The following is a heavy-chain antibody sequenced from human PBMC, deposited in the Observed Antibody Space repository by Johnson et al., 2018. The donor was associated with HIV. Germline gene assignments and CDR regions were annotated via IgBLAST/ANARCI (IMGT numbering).Heavy chain of an antibody. CDR3: AKRIANNPASDAFDI. J-gene: IGHJ3*02. CDR1: GFTFSDYY. Sequence: QVQLMESGGGLVQPGGSLRLSCAASGFTFSDYYMSWIRQAPGKGLEWVAFIRYDGSNKYYADSVKGRFTISRDNSKNTLYLQMNSLRAEDTAVYYCAKRIANNPASDAFDIWGQGTMVTVSS. CDR2: IRYDGSNK. D-gene: IGHD2-21*01. V-gene: IGHV3-30*02.